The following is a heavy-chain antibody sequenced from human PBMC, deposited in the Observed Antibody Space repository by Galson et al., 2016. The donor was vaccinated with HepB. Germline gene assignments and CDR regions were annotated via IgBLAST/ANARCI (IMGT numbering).Heavy chain of an antibody. D-gene: IGHD3-9*01. CDR3: ARGGILRNFDWPYEGRFDP. J-gene: IGHJ5*02. Sequence: SVKVSCKASGYKLTNYHMHWVRQAPGHGLEWMGVMRASSGSTTYAQKFQGRVTMTRDTSTSTACMELSGLKSEDTAVYYCARGGILRNFDWPYEGRFDPWGQGTVVTVSS. V-gene: IGHV1-46*01. CDR1: GYKLTNYH. CDR2: MRASSGST.